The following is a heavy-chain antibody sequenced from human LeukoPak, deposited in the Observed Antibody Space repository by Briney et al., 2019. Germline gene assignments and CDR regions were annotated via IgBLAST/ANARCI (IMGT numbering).Heavy chain of an antibody. CDR2: IYYSGST. Sequence: RPSETLSLTCTVSGGSISSYYWSWIRQPPGKGLEWIGYIYYSGSTNYNPPLKSRVTISVDTSKNQFSLKLSSVTAADTAVYYCARVDYGDYVPVYAFDIWGQGTMVTVSS. J-gene: IGHJ3*02. D-gene: IGHD4-17*01. CDR1: GGSISSYY. CDR3: ARVDYGDYVPVYAFDI. V-gene: IGHV4-59*01.